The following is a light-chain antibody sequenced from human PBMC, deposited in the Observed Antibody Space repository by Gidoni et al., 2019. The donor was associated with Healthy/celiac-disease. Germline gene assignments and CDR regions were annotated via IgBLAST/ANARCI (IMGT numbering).Light chain of an antibody. CDR1: SLRSYT. CDR3: NSRDSSGIHVV. Sequence: SSVLTQDPAASVALGQTSKITCQGDSLRSYTASWYQQKPGQAPVLVIYGTHHRPSVIPDRFSVSSSGNTASLTITGAQAEDEADYYCNSRDSSGIHVVFGGGTKLTVL. CDR2: GTH. J-gene: IGLJ2*01. V-gene: IGLV3-19*01.